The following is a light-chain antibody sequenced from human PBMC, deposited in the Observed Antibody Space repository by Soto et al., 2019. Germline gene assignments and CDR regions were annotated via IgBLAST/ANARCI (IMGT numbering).Light chain of an antibody. V-gene: IGKV1-33*01. CDR2: DAS. J-gene: IGKJ4*01. Sequence: DIQMTQSPSSLSASVGDRVTITCQASQDISNYLNWYQQTPGKAPKILIYDASVLEAGVPSRFSGGRSVTHFPLTVSSLQADDVATYYCQQFDNLPLSFGGGTKVEIK. CDR3: QQFDNLPLS. CDR1: QDISNY.